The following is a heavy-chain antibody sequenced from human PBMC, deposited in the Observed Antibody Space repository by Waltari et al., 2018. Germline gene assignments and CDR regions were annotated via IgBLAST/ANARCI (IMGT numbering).Heavy chain of an antibody. CDR3: ASPPRGSSYGSYDY. Sequence: QMQLQESGPGLVKPSETLSLTCTVSGGLLSPETSWAWVRPPPGEGLEWIGSVYYPGTTYYHPSLKSRVTIFVDTSKNQFSLNLNSVTAADTAVYYCASPPRGSSYGSYDYWGQGTLVTVSS. CDR2: VYYPGTT. V-gene: IGHV4-39*01. J-gene: IGHJ4*02. D-gene: IGHD5-18*01. CDR1: GGLLSPETS.